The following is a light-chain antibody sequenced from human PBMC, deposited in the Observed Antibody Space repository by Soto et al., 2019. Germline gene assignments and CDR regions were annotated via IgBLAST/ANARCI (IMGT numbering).Light chain of an antibody. CDR3: LQHNTYPWT. CDR1: QSVSSW. V-gene: IGKV1-5*03. CDR2: KAS. J-gene: IGKJ1*01. Sequence: DIQMTQSPSTLSASVGDRVTITCRASQSVSSWLAWFQQKPGKAPKLLIYKASSLQSGVSSRFSGGGSGTEFTLTISSLQPEDFATYYCLQHNTYPWTFGQGTKVDIK.